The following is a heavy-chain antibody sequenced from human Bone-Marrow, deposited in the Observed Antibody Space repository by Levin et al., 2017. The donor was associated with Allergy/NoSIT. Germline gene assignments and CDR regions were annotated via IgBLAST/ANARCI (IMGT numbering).Heavy chain of an antibody. J-gene: IGHJ4*02. V-gene: IGHV4-39*01. CDR3: ASRRSVTGTLEYSFDY. CDR2: IYYAGST. D-gene: IGHD1-7*01. Sequence: SQTLSLPCTVSNGSISSGLYYWGWVRQPPGKGLEWIANIYYAGSTIYNPSLRSRVTMSVDTSENQFSLRLSSVTAADTAVYYCASRRSVTGTLEYSFDYWGQGTLVTVSS. CDR1: NGSISSGLYY.